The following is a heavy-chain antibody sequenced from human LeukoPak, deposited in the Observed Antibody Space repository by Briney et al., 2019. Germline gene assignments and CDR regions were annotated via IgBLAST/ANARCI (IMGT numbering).Heavy chain of an antibody. CDR1: GFTFSSYS. V-gene: IGHV3-21*01. D-gene: IGHD3-10*01. CDR2: ISSSSSYI. Sequence: GGSLRLSCAASGFTFSSYSMNWVRQAPGKGLEWVSSISSSSSYIYYADSVKGRFTISRDNAKNSLYLQMNSLRAEDTAVYYCARHSRSGDQVFDYWGQGTLVTVSS. CDR3: ARHSRSGDQVFDY. J-gene: IGHJ4*02.